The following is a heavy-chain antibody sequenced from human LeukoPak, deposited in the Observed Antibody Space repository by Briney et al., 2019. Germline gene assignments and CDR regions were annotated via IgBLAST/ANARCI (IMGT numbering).Heavy chain of an antibody. V-gene: IGHV1-69*01. D-gene: IGHD1-14*01. Sequence: SSVTVSCKASGGTFSSYAISWVRPAPGQGLEWVGGIIPIFGTANYAQKSQDRVTITADESTSTAYMELSSLRSEDTAVYYCARENRGIYYYYYGMDVWGQGTTVTVSS. CDR3: ARENRGIYYYYYGMDV. CDR2: IIPIFGTA. CDR1: GGTFSSYA. J-gene: IGHJ6*02.